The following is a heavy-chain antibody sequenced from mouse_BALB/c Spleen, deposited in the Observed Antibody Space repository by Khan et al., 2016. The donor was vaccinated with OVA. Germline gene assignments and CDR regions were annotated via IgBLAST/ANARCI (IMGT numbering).Heavy chain of an antibody. J-gene: IGHJ2*01. Sequence: QVQLQQPGAELVNPGASVNLSCKASGYTLTSYWMHWVKQRPGQGLEWIGEINPSNGRTNYNEKFKSKATLTVDKSSSQAYMQLSSPTSEDSAVYYCERLQINFDYWGQGTTLTVSS. CDR1: GYTLTSYW. V-gene: IGHV1S81*02. CDR3: ERLQINFDY. CDR2: INPSNGRT.